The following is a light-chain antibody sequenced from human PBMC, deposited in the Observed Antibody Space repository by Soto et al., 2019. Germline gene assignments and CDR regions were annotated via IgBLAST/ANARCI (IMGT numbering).Light chain of an antibody. CDR3: QQYTNTNNPWM. V-gene: IGKV1-5*01. CDR2: DAS. Sequence: DIQMTQSPSALSSSVGDRATITWMAWYQQKPGKAPKLLVYDASTLQSGVASRFSGSGSGTEFTLIISGLHPDDSATYYCQQYTNTNNPWMFGQGTKVDIK. J-gene: IGKJ1*01.